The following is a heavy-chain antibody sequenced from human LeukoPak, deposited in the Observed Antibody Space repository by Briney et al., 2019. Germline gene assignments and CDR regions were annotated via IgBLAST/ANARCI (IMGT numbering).Heavy chain of an antibody. Sequence: GGSLRLSCAASGFTFSTCGMNWVRQAPGKGLEWVSSISGSSAYIYYADSVKGRFTISRDNAKNSLYLQMNSLRAEDTAVYYCARETMIVDAFDIWGQGTMVTVSS. J-gene: IGHJ3*02. V-gene: IGHV3-21*01. CDR1: GFTFSTCG. D-gene: IGHD3-22*01. CDR2: ISGSSAYI. CDR3: ARETMIVDAFDI.